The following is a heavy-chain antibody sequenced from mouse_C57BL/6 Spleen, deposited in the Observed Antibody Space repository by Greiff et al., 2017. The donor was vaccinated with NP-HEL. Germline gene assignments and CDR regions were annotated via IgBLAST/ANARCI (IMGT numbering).Heavy chain of an antibody. CDR3: AREGRGDYAMDD. Sequence: QVQLQQSGAELVKPGASVKISCKASGYAFSSYWMNWVKQRPGKGLEWIGQIYPGDGDTNYNGKFKGKATLTADKSSSTAYMQLSSLTSEDSAVYFCAREGRGDYAMDDWGQGTSVTVSS. J-gene: IGHJ4*01. V-gene: IGHV1-80*01. CDR2: IYPGDGDT. CDR1: GYAFSSYW.